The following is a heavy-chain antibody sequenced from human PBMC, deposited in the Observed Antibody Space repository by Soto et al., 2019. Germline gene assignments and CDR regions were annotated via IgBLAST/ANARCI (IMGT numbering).Heavy chain of an antibody. V-gene: IGHV4-59*01. CDR2: IYYSGST. J-gene: IGHJ6*02. CDR1: GGSISSYY. CDR3: ARDRLEFYGDSGATSCYSYGMDV. Sequence: SETLSLTCTVSGGSISSYYWSWIRQPPGKGLEWIGYIYYSGSTNYNPSLKSRVTISLDTSKNQFSLKLSSVTAADTAVYHCARDRLEFYGDSGATSCYSYGMDVWGQGTTVAV. D-gene: IGHD4-17*01.